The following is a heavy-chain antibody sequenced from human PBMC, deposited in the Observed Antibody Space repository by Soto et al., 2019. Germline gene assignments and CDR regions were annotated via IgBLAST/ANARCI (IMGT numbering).Heavy chain of an antibody. V-gene: IGHV4-30-4*01. CDR3: ARSDTALVRPYYYYMDV. CDR2: IYYSGST. J-gene: IGHJ6*03. CDR1: GGSISSGDYY. D-gene: IGHD5-18*01. Sequence: SETLSLTCTVSGGSISSGDYYWSWIRQPPGKGLEWIGYIYYSGSTYYNPSLKSRVTISVDTSKNQFSLKLSSVTAADTAVYYCARSDTALVRPYYYYMDVWGKGTTVTVSS.